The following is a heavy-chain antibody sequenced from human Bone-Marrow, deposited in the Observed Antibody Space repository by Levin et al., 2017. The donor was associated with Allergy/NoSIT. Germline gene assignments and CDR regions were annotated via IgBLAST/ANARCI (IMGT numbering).Heavy chain of an antibody. CDR2: ISVHNGHT. V-gene: IGHV1-18*01. J-gene: IGHJ6*03. D-gene: IGHD2-2*01. Sequence: ASVKVSCKASGFIFTSYGFSWVRQAPGQGLEWMGWISVHNGHTSYAQKFQGRVTMTTDTSTNTAYMELRSLRSDDTAVYYCARGNEDSVVVPAASPLRTYYCYYMDVWGKGTTVTVSS. CDR1: GFIFTSYG. CDR3: ARGNEDSVVVPAASPLRTYYCYYMDV.